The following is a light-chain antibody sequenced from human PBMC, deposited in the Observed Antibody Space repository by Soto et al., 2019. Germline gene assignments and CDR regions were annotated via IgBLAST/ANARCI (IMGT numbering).Light chain of an antibody. CDR2: HTS. Sequence: ENLLSQSSATLSSSPTERATPSSRASQTVNSRLAWYQHKPGQAPRLLIYHTSNRATGIPARFSGSGSGTDFTLTISSLEPEDFAVYYCHQRQSWPRTFGQGTKVDIK. CDR3: HQRQSWPRT. J-gene: IGKJ1*01. CDR1: QTVNSR. V-gene: IGKV3-11*01.